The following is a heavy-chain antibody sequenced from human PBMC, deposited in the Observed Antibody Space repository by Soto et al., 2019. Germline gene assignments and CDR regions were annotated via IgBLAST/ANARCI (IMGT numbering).Heavy chain of an antibody. CDR1: GFTFSGKKY. D-gene: IGHD2-15*01. CDR2: LYSTYGT. Sequence: GGSLRLSCAASGFTFSGKKYLTWVRQAPGKGLEWVSGLYSTYGTYYADSVKGRFSTSKDNSKNTFYLQLNSLRPDDTAVYYCASWLLREHAFDIWGLGTMVTVSS. V-gene: IGHV3-53*01. J-gene: IGHJ3*02. CDR3: ASWLLREHAFDI.